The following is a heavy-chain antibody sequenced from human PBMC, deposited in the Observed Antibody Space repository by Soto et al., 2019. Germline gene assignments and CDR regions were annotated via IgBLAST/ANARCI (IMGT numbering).Heavy chain of an antibody. D-gene: IGHD3-3*01. V-gene: IGHV2-5*02. CDR1: GFSLHKNGEG. CDR3: AHSQAYYDSLLLYNWFDP. CDR2: IYWDDDK. Sequence: LGNATRSLRLKCTFSGFSLHKNGEGVGWIRQPPGKALEWLALIYWDDDKRYSPSLKSRLTITKDTSKNQVVLTMTNMDPVDTATYYCAHSQAYYDSLLLYNWFDPWGQGTLVPVSS. J-gene: IGHJ5*02.